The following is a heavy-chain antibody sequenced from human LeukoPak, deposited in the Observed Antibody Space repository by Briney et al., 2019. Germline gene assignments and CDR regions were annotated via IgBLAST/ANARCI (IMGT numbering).Heavy chain of an antibody. Sequence: ASVKVSCKASGYTFTGYYMHWVRQAPGQGLEWMGWINPNSGGTNYAQKFQGWVTMTRDTSISTAYMELSRLRSDDTAVYYCARGGGDCSSAVCGFDPWGQGTLVTVS. J-gene: IGHJ5*02. CDR3: ARGGGDCSSAVCGFDP. D-gene: IGHD2-21*01. CDR1: GYTFTGYY. CDR2: INPNSGGT. V-gene: IGHV1-2*04.